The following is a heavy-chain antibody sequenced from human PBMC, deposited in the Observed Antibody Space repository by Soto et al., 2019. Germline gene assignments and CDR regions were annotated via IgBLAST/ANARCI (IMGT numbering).Heavy chain of an antibody. V-gene: IGHV4-30-2*01. CDR1: GGSISSGGYS. CDR2: IYHSGST. CDR3: ARAHYGDYGYGMDV. Sequence: QLQLQESGSGLVKPSQTLSLTCAVSGGSISSGGYSWSWLRQPPWKGLEWIGYIYHSGSTYYNPSLKSRVTISVDRSKNQFSLKLSSVTAADTAVYYCARAHYGDYGYGMDVWGQGTTVTVSS. D-gene: IGHD4-17*01. J-gene: IGHJ6*02.